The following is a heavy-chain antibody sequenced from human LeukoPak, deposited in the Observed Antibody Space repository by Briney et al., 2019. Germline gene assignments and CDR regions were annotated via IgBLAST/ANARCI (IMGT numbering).Heavy chain of an antibody. CDR1: GFTFGSYS. CDR2: ISKNSGYM. Sequence: PGGSLRLSCAASGFTFGSYSMNWVRQAPGKGLEWFSSISKNSGYMYYIDSVKGRFTISRDNAKNSMYLQMNSLRAEDTAVYYCARSSMVDANDAFDIWGQGTMVTVSS. D-gene: IGHD2-15*01. V-gene: IGHV3-21*01. CDR3: ARSSMVDANDAFDI. J-gene: IGHJ3*02.